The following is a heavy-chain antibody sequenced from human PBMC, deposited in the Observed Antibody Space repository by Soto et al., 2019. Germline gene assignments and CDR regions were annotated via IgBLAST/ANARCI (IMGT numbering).Heavy chain of an antibody. CDR2: IGTAGDT. CDR1: GFTFSSYD. J-gene: IGHJ3*02. CDR3: ARDGGGDAFDI. D-gene: IGHD3-16*01. Sequence: EVQLVESGGGLVQPGGSLRLSCAASGFTFSSYDMHWVRQATGKGLEWVSAIGTAGDTYYPGSVKGRFTISRENAKNSLYLQMNGLRAEDTAVYYWARDGGGDAFDIWGQGTMVTVSS. V-gene: IGHV3-13*01.